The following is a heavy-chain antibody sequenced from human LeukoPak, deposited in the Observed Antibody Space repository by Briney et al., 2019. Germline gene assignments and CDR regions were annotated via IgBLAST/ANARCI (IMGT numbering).Heavy chain of an antibody. CDR1: GFTFSSYA. Sequence: GGSLRLSCAASGFTFSSYAMSWVRQAPGKELEWVSAISGSGGSTYYADSVKGRFTISRDNSKNTLYLQMNSLRAEDTAVYYCAKDLEKRWLQSHFDYWGQGTLVTVSS. CDR3: AKDLEKRWLQSHFDY. V-gene: IGHV3-23*01. J-gene: IGHJ4*02. CDR2: ISGSGGST. D-gene: IGHD5-24*01.